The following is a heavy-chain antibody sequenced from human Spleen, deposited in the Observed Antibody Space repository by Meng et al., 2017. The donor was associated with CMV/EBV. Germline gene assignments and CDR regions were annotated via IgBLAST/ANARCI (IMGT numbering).Heavy chain of an antibody. Sequence: SETLSLTCAVYGGSFSGYYWSWIRQPPGKGLEWIGEINHSGSTNYNYNPSLKSRVTISVDTSKNQFSLKLNSVTAADTAVYYCAKDMTAFIVARMDVWGQGTTVTVSS. CDR2: INHSGSTNY. CDR3: AKDMTAFIVARMDV. J-gene: IGHJ6*02. V-gene: IGHV4-34*01. D-gene: IGHD2-21*02. CDR1: GGSFSGYY.